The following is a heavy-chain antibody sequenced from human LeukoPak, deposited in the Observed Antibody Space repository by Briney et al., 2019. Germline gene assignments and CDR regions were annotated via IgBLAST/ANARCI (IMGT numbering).Heavy chain of an antibody. CDR3: ASRAVVAARPEAYYYGMDV. J-gene: IGHJ6*02. CDR2: ISYDGSNK. Sequence: GGSLRLSCAASGFTFSSYAMHWVRQAPGKGLEWVAVISYDGSNKYYADSVKGRFTISRDNSKNTLYLQMNSLRAEDTAVYYCASRAVVAARPEAYYYGMDVWGQGTTVTVSS. D-gene: IGHD6-6*01. CDR1: GFTFSSYA. V-gene: IGHV3-30-3*01.